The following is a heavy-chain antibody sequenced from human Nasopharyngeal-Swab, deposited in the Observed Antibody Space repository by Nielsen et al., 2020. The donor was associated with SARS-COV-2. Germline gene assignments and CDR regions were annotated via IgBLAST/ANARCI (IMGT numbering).Heavy chain of an antibody. Sequence: GSLKISRAASGVTFSSYAMSWVRQAPGKGREWVSAISGSGGSTYYADSVKGRFTISRDNSKNTLYLQMNSLRAEDTAVYYCAKHGLLGFGELSRWFDPWGQGTLVTVSS. CDR2: ISGSGGST. CDR1: GVTFSSYA. D-gene: IGHD3-10*01. J-gene: IGHJ5*02. CDR3: AKHGLLGFGELSRWFDP. V-gene: IGHV3-23*01.